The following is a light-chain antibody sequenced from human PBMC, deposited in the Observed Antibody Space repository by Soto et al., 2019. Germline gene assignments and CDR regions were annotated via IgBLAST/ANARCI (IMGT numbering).Light chain of an antibody. CDR2: LGS. CDR3: MRARQPPWT. V-gene: IGKV2-28*01. Sequence: DIVMTQSPLSLPVTPGEPAAISCRSSQSLRHSNGYNYLDWYLQKPGQSPQLLIYLGSNRDSGVPDSFSGRGSGTDFTLKISRVEAEDVGVYYCMRARQPPWTLGQGTKVEL. CDR1: QSLRHSNGYNY. J-gene: IGKJ1*01.